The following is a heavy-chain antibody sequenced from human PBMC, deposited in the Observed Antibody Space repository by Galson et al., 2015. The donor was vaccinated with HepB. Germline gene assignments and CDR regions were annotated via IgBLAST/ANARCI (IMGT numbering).Heavy chain of an antibody. V-gene: IGHV4-59*08. CDR2: IYYNGDT. CDR3: ARHPGRGSVGYAFDR. CDR1: HGSINNYY. J-gene: IGHJ4*02. D-gene: IGHD2-2*01. Sequence: TLSLTCSVSHGSINNYYWSWIRQSPGNRLEWIGYIYYNGDTNYNPSLGYRVGMSVDASINQVSLCLTSVTAADTAVYYCARHPGRGSVGYAFDRWGQGTLVTVSA.